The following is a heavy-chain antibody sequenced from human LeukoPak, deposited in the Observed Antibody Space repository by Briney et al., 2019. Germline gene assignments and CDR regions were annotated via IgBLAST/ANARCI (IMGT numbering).Heavy chain of an antibody. CDR3: ARERSSITCYYDY. D-gene: IGHD2-2*01. V-gene: IGHV3-7*01. CDR2: IKPDGSEV. Sequence: GGSLRLSCEVSGLLFSNYWMTRVRQAPGKGLERVANIKPDGSEVHYVDSVKGRFTISRDNAKNLLHLQMNSLRVEDTAVYFCARERSSITCYYDYWGQGTLVTVSS. J-gene: IGHJ4*02. CDR1: GLLFSNYW.